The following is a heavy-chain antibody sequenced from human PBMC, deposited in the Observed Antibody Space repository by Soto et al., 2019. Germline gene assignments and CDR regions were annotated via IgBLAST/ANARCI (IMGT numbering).Heavy chain of an antibody. D-gene: IGHD5-18*01. V-gene: IGHV4-59*08. J-gene: IGHJ4*02. CDR1: GGTIISYC. CDR2: IYYSGST. CDR3: ARRYGSCFDY. Sequence: SETLSLTCTVSGGTIISYCCSCIRQQPGKGLEWIGYIYYSGSTNYNPSLKSRVTISVDTSKNQFSLKLSSVTAADTDVYYCARRYGSCFDYWGQGTLVTVSS.